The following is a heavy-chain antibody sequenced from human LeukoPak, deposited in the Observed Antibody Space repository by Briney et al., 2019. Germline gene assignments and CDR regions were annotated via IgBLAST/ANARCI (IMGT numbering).Heavy chain of an antibody. J-gene: IGHJ4*02. D-gene: IGHD3-3*01. CDR1: GGSISSYY. CDR2: IYYSGST. CDR3: ASNTIFGVVIRSDY. V-gene: IGHV4-59*12. Sequence: SETLSLTCTVSGGSISSYYWSWIRQPPGKGLERIGYIYYSGSTNYNPSLKSRVTISVDTSKNQFSLKLSSVTAADTAVYYCASNTIFGVVIRSDYWGQGTLVTVSS.